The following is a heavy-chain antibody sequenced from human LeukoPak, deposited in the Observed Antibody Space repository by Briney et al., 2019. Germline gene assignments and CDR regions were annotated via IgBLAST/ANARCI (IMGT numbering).Heavy chain of an antibody. CDR1: GYTFTSYD. D-gene: IGHD3-22*01. V-gene: IGHV1-46*01. J-gene: IGHJ4*02. CDR2: INPSGGST. CDR3: ARRGEDSSGIVDY. Sequence: ASVKVSCKASGYTFTSYDINWVRQATGQGLEWMGIINPSGGSTSYAQKFQGRVTMTRDTSTSTVYMELSSLRSEDTAVYYCARRGEDSSGIVDYWGQGTLVTVSS.